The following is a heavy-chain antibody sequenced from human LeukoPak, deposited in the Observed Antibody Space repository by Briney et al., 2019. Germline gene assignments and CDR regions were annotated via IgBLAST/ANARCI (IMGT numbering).Heavy chain of an antibody. Sequence: SVKVSCKASGGTFSSYAISWVRQAPGQGLEWMGGIIPIFGTANYAQKFQGRVTITADESTSTAYMELSSLRSEDTAVYYCARDRGGSYPAGSYYYYMDVWGKGTTVTVPS. CDR2: IIPIFGTA. CDR3: ARDRGGSYPAGSYYYYMDV. J-gene: IGHJ6*03. CDR1: GGTFSSYA. V-gene: IGHV1-69*13. D-gene: IGHD1-26*01.